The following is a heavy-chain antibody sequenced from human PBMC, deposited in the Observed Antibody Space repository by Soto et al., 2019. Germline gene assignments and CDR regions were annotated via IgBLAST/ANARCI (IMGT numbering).Heavy chain of an antibody. Sequence: EVQLLESGGGLVQPGGSLRLSCAASGFTFSNNAMTWVRQAPGRGLEWVSVISGGGNTTYDLDSVKGRFIISRDNSNNTVLLQMDNLRADDTAVYYCAKVGVATIGDYFWGQGTLVTVSS. CDR3: AKVGVATIGDYF. V-gene: IGHV3-23*01. J-gene: IGHJ4*02. CDR1: GFTFSNNA. CDR2: ISGGGNTT. D-gene: IGHD5-12*01.